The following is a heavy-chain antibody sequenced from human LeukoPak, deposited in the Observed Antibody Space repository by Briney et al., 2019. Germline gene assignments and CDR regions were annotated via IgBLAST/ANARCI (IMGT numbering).Heavy chain of an antibody. J-gene: IGHJ4*02. CDR3: AKDWPNYYGSEGHYYRRDGDY. Sequence: GGSLRLSCAASGFMFNIYAMSWVRQAPGKGLKWVSSITGRGDFTFYADSVKGRFTNSRDNFNNILYLQMSSLRAEDTAIYYCAKDWPNYYGSEGHYYRRDGDYWGQGTLVTVSS. CDR1: GFMFNIYA. CDR2: ITGRGDFT. V-gene: IGHV3-23*01. D-gene: IGHD3-10*01.